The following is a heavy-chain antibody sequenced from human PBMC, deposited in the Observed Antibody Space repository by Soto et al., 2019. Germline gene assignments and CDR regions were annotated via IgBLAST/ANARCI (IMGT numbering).Heavy chain of an antibody. J-gene: IGHJ4*02. Sequence: EVQLVESGGGLVQPGRSLRLSCAASGFTFDDYAMHWVRQAPGKGLEWVSGISWNSGSIGYADSVKGRFTISRDNAKNFLYLQMNSLRAEDTALYYCAKGGQLLVEAGGYWGQGTLVTVSS. D-gene: IGHD2-2*01. V-gene: IGHV3-9*01. CDR2: ISWNSGSI. CDR1: GFTFDDYA. CDR3: AKGGQLLVEAGGY.